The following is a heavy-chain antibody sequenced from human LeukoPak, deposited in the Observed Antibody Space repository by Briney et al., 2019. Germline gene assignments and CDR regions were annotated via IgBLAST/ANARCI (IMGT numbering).Heavy chain of an antibody. CDR3: ASRMPRMVRGVITLDY. D-gene: IGHD3-10*01. CDR1: GYTFTDHF. CDR2: INPNSGGT. V-gene: IGHV1-2*02. Sequence: ASVKVSCKASGYTFTDHFMHWVRQAPGQGLEWMGWINPNSGGTKYAQKFLGRVTMTRDTSINTAHMELSRLRSDDTAVYYCASRMPRMVRGVITLDYWGQGTLVTVSS. J-gene: IGHJ4*02.